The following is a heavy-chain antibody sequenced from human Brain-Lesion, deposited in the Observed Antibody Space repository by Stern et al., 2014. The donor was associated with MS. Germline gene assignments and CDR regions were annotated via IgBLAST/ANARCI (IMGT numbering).Heavy chain of an antibody. D-gene: IGHD1-26*01. CDR3: ATLSPGAGGNYYRHFDY. J-gene: IGHJ4*02. CDR1: GYTLTEFS. CDR2: FDPEDGET. V-gene: IGHV1-24*01. Sequence: VQLVESGAEVKKPGASVKVSCKVSGYTLTEFSMHWVRQAPSKGLEWMGGFDPEDGETIYAQKFQGRVTMTEDTSTDTAYMELSSLRSEDTAVYYCATLSPGAGGNYYRHFDYWGQGTLVTVSS.